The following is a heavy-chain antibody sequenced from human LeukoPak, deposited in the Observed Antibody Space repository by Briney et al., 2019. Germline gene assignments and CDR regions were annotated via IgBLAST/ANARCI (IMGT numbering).Heavy chain of an antibody. D-gene: IGHD2-21*02. CDR2: IYHDGNT. CDR1: GYSISSGYY. Sequence: PSETLSLTCSVSGYSISSGYYWGWIRQPPGKGLEWIGNIYHDGNTYYNPSLKSRVTISVDTSKNQFSLKLSSVTAADTAVYYCARGGYCGGDCYFYYWGQGTLVTVSS. J-gene: IGHJ4*02. CDR3: ARGGYCGGDCYFYY. V-gene: IGHV4-38-2*02.